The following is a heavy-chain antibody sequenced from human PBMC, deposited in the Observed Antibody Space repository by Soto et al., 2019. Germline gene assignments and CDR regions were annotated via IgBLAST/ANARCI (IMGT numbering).Heavy chain of an antibody. V-gene: IGHV4-4*03. CDR2: IYHSGST. Sequence: LRKTLSLTCAVSDGSISSTNWWSWVRQPPGKGLEWIGEIYHSGSTNYNPSLKSRVTISVDKSTNQFSLQLSSVTAADTAVYYCAKRGVMVRGVFYGLDVWGQGTTVTVSS. CDR3: AKRGVMVRGVFYGLDV. D-gene: IGHD3-10*01. J-gene: IGHJ6*02. CDR1: DGSISSTNW.